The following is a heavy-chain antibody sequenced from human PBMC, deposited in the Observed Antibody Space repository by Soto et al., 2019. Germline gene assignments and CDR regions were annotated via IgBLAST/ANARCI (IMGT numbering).Heavy chain of an antibody. J-gene: IGHJ6*02. CDR2: IWYDGSNK. Sequence: QVQLVESGGGVVQPGRSLRLSCAASGFTFSSYGMHWVRQAPGKGLEWVAVIWYDGSNKYYADSVKGRFTISRDNSKNTLYLQMNSLRAEDTAVYYCARGIARDIVVVPAAIGYYYYGMDVWGQGTTVTVSS. CDR1: GFTFSSYG. CDR3: ARGIARDIVVVPAAIGYYYYGMDV. V-gene: IGHV3-33*01. D-gene: IGHD2-2*01.